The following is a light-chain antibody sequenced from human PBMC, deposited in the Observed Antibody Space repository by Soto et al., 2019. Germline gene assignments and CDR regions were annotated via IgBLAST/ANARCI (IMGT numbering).Light chain of an antibody. J-gene: IGLJ2*01. CDR1: SSNIGSNY. V-gene: IGLV1-47*01. CDR3: AAWDDSLSGVV. Sequence: QPVLTQPPSASGTPGQRVTISCSGSSSNIGSNYVYWYQQLPGTAPKLLIYRNYQRPSGVPDRFSGSKSGTSASLAISVLRSEDEADYYCAAWDDSLSGVVFGGGTKLTVL. CDR2: RNY.